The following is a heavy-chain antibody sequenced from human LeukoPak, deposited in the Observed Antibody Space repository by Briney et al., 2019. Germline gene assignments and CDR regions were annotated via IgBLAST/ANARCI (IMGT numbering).Heavy chain of an antibody. CDR3: ARGYCSSTSCLFDY. J-gene: IGHJ4*02. V-gene: IGHV1-2*06. CDR1: GYTFTSYG. D-gene: IGHD2-2*01. CDR2: INPNSGDT. Sequence: GASVKVSCKASGYTFTSYGISWVRQAPGQGLEWMGRINPNSGDTNYAQNFQGRVTMTRDTSISTAYMELSRLRSDDTAVYYCARGYCSSTSCLFDYWGQGTLVTVSS.